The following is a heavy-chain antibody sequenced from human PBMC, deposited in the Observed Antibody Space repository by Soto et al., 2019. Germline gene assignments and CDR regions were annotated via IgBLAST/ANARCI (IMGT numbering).Heavy chain of an antibody. CDR2: IYYSGST. Sequence: SETLSLTCTVSGGSISTYYWNLIRQPPGKGLEWIGYIYYSGSTNYNPSLKSRLSISVDTSKNQFSLKLRSVTAADTAVYYCASYYRGHYYGMDVWGQGTTVTVSS. J-gene: IGHJ6*02. CDR3: ASYYRGHYYGMDV. D-gene: IGHD3-10*01. CDR1: GGSISTYY. V-gene: IGHV4-59*01.